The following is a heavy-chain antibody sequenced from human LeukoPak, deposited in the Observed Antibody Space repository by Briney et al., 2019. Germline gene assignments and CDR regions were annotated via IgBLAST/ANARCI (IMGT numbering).Heavy chain of an antibody. J-gene: IGHJ6*04. V-gene: IGHV1-69*13. Sequence: ASVKVSCKASGGTFSSYAISWVRQAPGQGLEWMGGVIPIFGTANYAQKFQGRVTITADESTSTAYMELSSLRSEDTAVYYCARDLGYGDLTNYYYYYGMDVWGKGTTVTVSS. D-gene: IGHD4-17*01. CDR1: GGTFSSYA. CDR2: VIPIFGTA. CDR3: ARDLGYGDLTNYYYYYGMDV.